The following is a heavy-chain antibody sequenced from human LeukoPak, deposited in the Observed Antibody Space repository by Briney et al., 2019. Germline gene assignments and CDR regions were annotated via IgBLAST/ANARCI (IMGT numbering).Heavy chain of an antibody. J-gene: IGHJ4*02. CDR3: ARDHGTVPAANSPDY. V-gene: IGHV1-2*02. CDR1: GYTFTAYY. CDR2: LNPNSGGT. Sequence: GASVKVSCKASGYTFTAYYIHWVRQAPGQGLEWMGWLNPNSGGTDSAQKFQGRVTVTRDTSISTAYLELSSLRSDDTAVYYCARDHGTVPAANSPDYWGQGTLVTVSS. D-gene: IGHD2-2*01.